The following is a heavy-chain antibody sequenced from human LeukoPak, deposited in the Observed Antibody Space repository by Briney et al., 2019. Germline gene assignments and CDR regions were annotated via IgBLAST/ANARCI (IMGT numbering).Heavy chain of an antibody. CDR3: ARHKLPRWLDPRGY. V-gene: IGHV4-39*01. Sequence: WETLSLTCTVSGGSISSSSYYWGWIRQPPGKGLEWIGSIYYSGSTYYNPSLKSRVTISVDTSKNQFSLKLSSVTAADTAVYYCARHKLPRWLDPRGYWGQGTLVTVSS. D-gene: IGHD6-19*01. J-gene: IGHJ4*02. CDR1: GGSISSSSYY. CDR2: IYYSGST.